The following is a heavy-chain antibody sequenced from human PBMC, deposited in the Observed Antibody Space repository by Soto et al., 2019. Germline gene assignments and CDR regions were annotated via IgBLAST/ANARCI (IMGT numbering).Heavy chain of an antibody. CDR3: TRAYGAETFDH. V-gene: IGHV1-8*02. D-gene: IGHD3-10*01. CDR2: MNPNSGNT. Sequence: GASVKVSCKASGYTFNNYDIHWVRQAPGHGLEWMGWMNPNSGNTGYAQNFRGRVTMTQNTAIGTAYMELSSLRSDDTATYYCTRAYGAETFDHWGQGTSVTVSS. CDR1: GYTFNNYD. J-gene: IGHJ5*02.